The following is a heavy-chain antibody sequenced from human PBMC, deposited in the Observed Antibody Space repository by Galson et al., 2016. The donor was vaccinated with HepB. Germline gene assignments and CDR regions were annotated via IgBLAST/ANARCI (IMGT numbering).Heavy chain of an antibody. CDR1: GFIFTNYS. CDR3: AGDSGTTYDNGWFDAMDI. J-gene: IGHJ6*02. CDR2: ITLDGSET. D-gene: IGHD6-19*01. Sequence: SLRLSCAASGFIFTNYSMTWVRQAPGKGLEWVANITLDGSETNYADSLKGRFTVFRDNARNSLNLQIYSLRAEDTAVYDCAGDSGTTYDNGWFDAMDIWGQGTAVTVSS. V-gene: IGHV3-7*01.